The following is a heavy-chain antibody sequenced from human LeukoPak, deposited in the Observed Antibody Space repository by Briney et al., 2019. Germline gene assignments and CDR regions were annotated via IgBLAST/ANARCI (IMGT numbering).Heavy chain of an antibody. D-gene: IGHD3-22*01. Sequence: PSETLSLTCTISRGSISTYYWSWIRQTPGTTLEWIGHIHYTGRTRYNPSLESRVTMSLDTPKNEFSLRLTSMTAADSAVYYCARGRPDPQNSDYWDYWGQGILVTVSS. CDR1: RGSISTYY. CDR2: IHYTGRT. J-gene: IGHJ4*02. V-gene: IGHV4-59*13. CDR3: ARGRPDPQNSDYWDY.